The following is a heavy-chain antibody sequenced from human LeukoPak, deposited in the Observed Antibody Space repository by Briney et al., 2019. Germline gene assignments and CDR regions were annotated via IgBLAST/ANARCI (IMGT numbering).Heavy chain of an antibody. Sequence: GESLMISCKGSGYSFTSYWIGWVRQMPGKGLEWMGIIYPGDSDTRYSPSFQGQVTISADKSISTAYLQWSSLKASDTAMYYCARTNYYGSGSYSYPFDPWGQGTLVTVSS. CDR3: ARTNYYGSGSYSYPFDP. CDR1: GYSFTSYW. CDR2: IYPGDSDT. D-gene: IGHD3-10*01. J-gene: IGHJ5*02. V-gene: IGHV5-51*01.